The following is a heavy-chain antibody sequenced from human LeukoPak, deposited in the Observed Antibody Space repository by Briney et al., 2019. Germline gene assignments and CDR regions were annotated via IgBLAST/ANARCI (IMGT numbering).Heavy chain of an antibody. Sequence: GGSLRLSCTASGFTFGDYAMSWVRQAPGKGLEWVGFIRSKAYGGTTECAASVKGRFTISRDDSKSIAYLQMNSLKTEDTAVYYCTSGGDYDSSGYYYFDYWGQGTLVTVSS. CDR2: IRSKAYGGTT. V-gene: IGHV3-49*04. CDR1: GFTFGDYA. D-gene: IGHD3-22*01. J-gene: IGHJ4*02. CDR3: TSGGDYDSSGYYYFDY.